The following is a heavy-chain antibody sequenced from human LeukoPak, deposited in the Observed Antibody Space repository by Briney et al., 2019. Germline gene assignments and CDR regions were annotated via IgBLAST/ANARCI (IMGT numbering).Heavy chain of an antibody. Sequence: GTSVKVSCNASGLTFPSSATKRVRPARGQRLEWIGWIVVGSGNTNYAQNFQERVTITRDMSTSTAYMELSSLRSEDTAVYYCAAESYSGTPDAFYIWGQGTMVTVSS. CDR3: AAESYSGTPDAFYI. CDR1: GLTFPSSA. D-gene: IGHD1-26*01. V-gene: IGHV1-58*02. CDR2: IVVGSGNT. J-gene: IGHJ3*02.